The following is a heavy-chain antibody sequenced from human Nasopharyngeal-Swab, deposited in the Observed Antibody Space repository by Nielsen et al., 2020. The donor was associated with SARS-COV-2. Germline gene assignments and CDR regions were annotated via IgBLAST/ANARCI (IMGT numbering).Heavy chain of an antibody. CDR1: GGTFSSYA. D-gene: IGHD6-6*01. CDR3: ARGSSSEFRAAFDI. Sequence: SVKVSCKASGGTFSSYAISWARQAPGQGLEWMGGIIPIFGTANYAQKFQGRVTITADKSTSTAYMELSSLRSEDTAVYYCARGSSSEFRAAFDIWGQGTMVTVSS. CDR2: IIPIFGTA. J-gene: IGHJ3*02. V-gene: IGHV1-69*06.